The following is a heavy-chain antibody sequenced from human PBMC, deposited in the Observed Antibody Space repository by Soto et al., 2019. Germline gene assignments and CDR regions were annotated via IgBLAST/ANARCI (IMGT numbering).Heavy chain of an antibody. CDR3: ARSAIPRGGWFRP. CDR2: IYASGST. V-gene: IGHV4-4*07. Sequence: SETLSLTCNVSDDSLSTYYWSWIRQPAGKGLEWIGRIYASGSTNYNPSLKGRVSMSVDTSKKQFSLKMISVTAADTAMYYCARSAIPRGGWFRPWGQGGLVTVS. CDR1: DDSLSTYY. J-gene: IGHJ5*02. D-gene: IGHD2-21*01.